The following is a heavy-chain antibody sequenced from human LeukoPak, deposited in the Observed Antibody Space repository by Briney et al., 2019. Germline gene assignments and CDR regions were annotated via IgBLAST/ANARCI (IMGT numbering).Heavy chain of an antibody. CDR1: GFTFSNYW. D-gene: IGHD2-8*01. Sequence: PGMSLRLSCVASGFTFSNYWMQWVRQVPGKGLVWVSRLNGDGTNIIYADSVKGRFTISRDNAENTLYLQMNSPRAEDTALYYCARSQSGVFDVWGQGTMVTVSS. CDR2: LNGDGTNI. J-gene: IGHJ3*01. V-gene: IGHV3-74*01. CDR3: ARSQSGVFDV.